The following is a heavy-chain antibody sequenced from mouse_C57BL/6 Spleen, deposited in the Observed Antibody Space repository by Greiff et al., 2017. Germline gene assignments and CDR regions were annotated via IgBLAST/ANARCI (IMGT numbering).Heavy chain of an antibody. D-gene: IGHD1-1*01. J-gene: IGHJ4*01. CDR2: SYPRDGSN. V-gene: IGHV1-85*01. CDR3: APTVVATNAMDY. Sequence: QVQLQQSGPELVKPGASVKLSCKASGYTFTSYDINWVKQRPGQGLEWIGWSYPRDGSNKYNEKFKGKATLTVDTSSSTAYMELHSLTSEDSAVYFCAPTVVATNAMDYWGQGTSVTVSS. CDR1: GYTFTSYD.